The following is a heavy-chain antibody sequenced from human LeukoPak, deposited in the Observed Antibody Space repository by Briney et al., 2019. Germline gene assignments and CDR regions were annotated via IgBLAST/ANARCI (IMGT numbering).Heavy chain of an antibody. D-gene: IGHD5-12*01. CDR2: ISCSSSYT. J-gene: IGHJ4*02. V-gene: IGHV3-11*06. CDR1: GFIFSDYY. Sequence: KTGGSLRLFCAASGFIFSDYYMSWPRQAPGKGLEWVSYISCSSSYTIYADSVKGRFTISRDNAKNSLYLQMNILRDEDTAVYYCARESGGRNSGYETAFDYWGQGTLVTVSS. CDR3: ARESGGRNSGYETAFDY.